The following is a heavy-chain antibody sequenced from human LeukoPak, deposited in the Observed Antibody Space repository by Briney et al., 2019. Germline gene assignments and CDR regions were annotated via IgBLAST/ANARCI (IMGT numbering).Heavy chain of an antibody. J-gene: IGHJ6*03. D-gene: IGHD6-19*01. CDR3: AREEKWLPKLMDV. V-gene: IGHV3-74*01. CDR2: INSDGSST. CDR1: GFTFSSYW. Sequence: PGGSLRLSCAASGFTFSSYWMHWVRQAPGKGLVWVSRINSDGSSTSYADSVKGRFTITRDNAKNTLYLQMNSLRAEDTAVYYCAREEKWLPKLMDVWGKGTTVTVSS.